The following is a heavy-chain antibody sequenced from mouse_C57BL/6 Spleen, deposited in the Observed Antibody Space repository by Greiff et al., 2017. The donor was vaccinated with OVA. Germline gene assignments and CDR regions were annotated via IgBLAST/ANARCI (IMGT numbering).Heavy chain of an antibody. CDR3: ARSGVATPYYYAMDD. CDR2: INPGSGGT. V-gene: IGHV1-54*01. Sequence: QVQLQQSGAELVRPGTSVKVSCKASGYAFTNYLIEWVKQRPGQGLEWIGVINPGSGGTNYNEKFKGKATLTADKSSSTAYMQLSSLTSEDSAVYVCARSGVATPYYYAMDDWGQGTSVTVSS. D-gene: IGHD1-1*02. CDR1: GYAFTNYL. J-gene: IGHJ4*01.